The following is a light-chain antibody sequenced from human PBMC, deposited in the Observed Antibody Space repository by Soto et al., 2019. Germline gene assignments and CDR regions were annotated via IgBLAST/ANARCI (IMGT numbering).Light chain of an antibody. CDR2: GNI. CDR1: SSNIGAGYD. J-gene: IGLJ1*01. CDR3: QSYDTSLSAYV. V-gene: IGLV1-40*01. Sequence: QSVLTQPPSLSGAPGQRVTISCTGSSSNIGAGYDVHWYQQLPGTAPKLLIYGNINRPSGVPDRFSGSKSGTSASLAITGLQAEDEADYSCQSYDTSLSAYVFGSGTKLTVL.